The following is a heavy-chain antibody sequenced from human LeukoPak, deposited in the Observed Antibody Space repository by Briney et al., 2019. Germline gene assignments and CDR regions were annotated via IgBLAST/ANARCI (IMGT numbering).Heavy chain of an antibody. J-gene: IGHJ4*02. CDR2: IYSEGTT. Sequence: GGSLRLSCAASGFPVNTNYLTWVRQAPGKGLEWVSVIYSEGTTHYADSVKGRFTISRDNSKNTVYLQMNSLRVEDTAVYYCARGHGHFDYWGQGTLVTVSS. CDR1: GFPVNTNY. CDR3: ARGHGHFDY. V-gene: IGHV3-53*01.